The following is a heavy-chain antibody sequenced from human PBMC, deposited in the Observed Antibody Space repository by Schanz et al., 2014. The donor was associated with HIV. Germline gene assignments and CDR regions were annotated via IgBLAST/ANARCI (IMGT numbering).Heavy chain of an antibody. D-gene: IGHD3-9*01. CDR3: ARGRDFFDWSYYPYY. J-gene: IGHJ4*02. Sequence: QVQLVESGGGVVQPGRSLRLSCAASGFTFSTYGMHWVRQAPGKGLEWGAVIWYDGSNKYYADSVKGRFTISRDNSKNTLYLQMNSLRAEDTAVYYCARGRDFFDWSYYPYYWGQGTLVTVSS. V-gene: IGHV3-30*19. CDR1: GFTFSTYG. CDR2: IWYDGSNK.